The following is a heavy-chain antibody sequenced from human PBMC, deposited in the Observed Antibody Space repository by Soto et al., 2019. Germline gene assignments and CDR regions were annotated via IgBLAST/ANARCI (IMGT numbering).Heavy chain of an antibody. Sequence: ASVKVSCKASGYTFTSYYINWVRQATGQGLEWMGWMNPNSGNTGYAQKFQGRVTMTRNTSISTAYMELSSLRSEDTAVYYCARWRAVTTDYYYGMDVWGQGTTVTVSS. D-gene: IGHD4-17*01. CDR3: ARWRAVTTDYYYGMDV. CDR1: GYTFTSYY. CDR2: MNPNSGNT. V-gene: IGHV1-8*01. J-gene: IGHJ6*02.